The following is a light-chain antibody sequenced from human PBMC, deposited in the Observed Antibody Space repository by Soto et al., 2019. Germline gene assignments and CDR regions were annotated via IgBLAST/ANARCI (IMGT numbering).Light chain of an antibody. Sequence: MTQSPSTLSASVGDRVTITCRASQSVGTNLAWYQQKPGQAPRLLISGASTRATGIPARFSGRGSGTEFTLTVSSLQSEDFAVYYCQQYNNWPRTFGQGTKVDIK. CDR3: QQYNNWPRT. V-gene: IGKV3-15*01. CDR2: GAS. CDR1: QSVGTN. J-gene: IGKJ1*01.